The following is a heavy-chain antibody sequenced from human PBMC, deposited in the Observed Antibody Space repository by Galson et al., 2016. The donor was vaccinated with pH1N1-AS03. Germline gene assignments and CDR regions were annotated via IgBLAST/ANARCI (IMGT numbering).Heavy chain of an antibody. CDR2: IVPVFGTT. CDR3: TRDGAAHDYYYYGMDV. Sequence: SVKVSCKASGGTFGSYAVSWVRLAPGQGLEWLGAIVPVFGTTNYAQTFQGRLTITADASTSTANMELSGLRLDDTALYYCTRDGAAHDYYYYGMDVWGQGTTVTVSS. D-gene: IGHD6-6*01. J-gene: IGHJ6*02. CDR1: GGTFGSYA. V-gene: IGHV1-69*13.